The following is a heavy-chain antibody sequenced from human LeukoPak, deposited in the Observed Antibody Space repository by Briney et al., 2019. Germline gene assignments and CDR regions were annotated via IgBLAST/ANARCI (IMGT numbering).Heavy chain of an antibody. J-gene: IGHJ3*02. CDR1: GFTFSSYA. Sequence: PGGSLRLSCAASGFTFSSYAMSWVRQAPGKGLEWVSVIYSGGSTYYADSVKGRFTISRDNSKNTLDLQMSSLRLEDTALYYCARRGFGGWGAFDIWGRGTMVTVSS. CDR3: ARRGFGGWGAFDI. CDR2: IYSGGST. V-gene: IGHV3-23*03. D-gene: IGHD3-10*01.